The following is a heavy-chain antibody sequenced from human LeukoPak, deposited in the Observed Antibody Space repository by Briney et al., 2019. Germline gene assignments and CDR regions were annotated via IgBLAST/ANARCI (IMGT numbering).Heavy chain of an antibody. CDR2: INHSGST. CDR1: GGSFSGYY. D-gene: IGHD6-13*01. V-gene: IGHV4-34*01. J-gene: IGHJ5*02. Sequence: SETLSLTCAVYGGSFSGYYWSWIRQPPGKGLEWIGEINHSGSTNYNPSLKSRVTISVDTSKNQFSLKLSSVTAADTAVYYCARSSGYSSSWYDGVGWFDPWGQGTLVTVSS. CDR3: ARSSGYSSSWYDGVGWFDP.